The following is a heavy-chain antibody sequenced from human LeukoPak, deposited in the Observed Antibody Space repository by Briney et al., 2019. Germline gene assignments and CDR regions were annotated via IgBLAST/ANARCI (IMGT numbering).Heavy chain of an antibody. D-gene: IGHD3-10*01. Sequence: SETLSLTCGVSGGSINTYYWSWLRQPPGKGLEWIGYIYYSGSTNYNPSLKSRVTMSVDTSKNLISLNLTSVDAADTAVYYCAGYTSGRFFFDFWGQGALVTVSS. CDR1: GGSINTYY. CDR2: IYYSGST. V-gene: IGHV4-59*01. CDR3: AGYTSGRFFFDF. J-gene: IGHJ4*02.